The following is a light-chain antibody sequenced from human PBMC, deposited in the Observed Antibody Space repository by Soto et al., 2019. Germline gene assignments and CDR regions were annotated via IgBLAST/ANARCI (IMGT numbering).Light chain of an antibody. CDR3: AAWDDNLNAVV. V-gene: IGLV1-44*01. CDR2: TNN. Sequence: QAVVTQPPSASGTPGQRVTISCSGSSSNIGGNSVNWYQQLPGTAPKLLISTNNQRPSGVPDRLSGSKSGTSASLAISGLQSEDEADYYCAAWDDNLNAVVFGGGTKLTVL. J-gene: IGLJ2*01. CDR1: SSNIGGNS.